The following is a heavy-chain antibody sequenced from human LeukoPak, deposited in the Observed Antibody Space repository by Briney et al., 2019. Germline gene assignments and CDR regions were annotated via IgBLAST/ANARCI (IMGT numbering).Heavy chain of an antibody. CDR1: GGSISSHY. CDR2: IYYSGSI. J-gene: IGHJ6*03. V-gene: IGHV4-59*11. D-gene: IGHD5-24*01. Sequence: SETLSLTCTVSGGSISSHYWSWIRQPPGKGLEWIGYIYYSGSINYNPSLKSRVTISVDTSKNQFSLKLSSVTAADTAVYYCAREIEMATILDYYYYYMDVWGKGTTVTVSS. CDR3: AREIEMATILDYYYYYMDV.